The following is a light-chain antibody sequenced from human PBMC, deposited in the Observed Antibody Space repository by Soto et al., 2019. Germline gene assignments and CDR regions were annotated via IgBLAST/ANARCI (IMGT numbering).Light chain of an antibody. V-gene: IGKV3-11*01. CDR3: QQRSNWPPYT. CDR1: QSVSSY. Sequence: EIVLTQSPATLSLSPGERATLSCRASQSVSSYLAWYQQKPGQAPRLLIYDASNRATGIPARFSGSGSGTYFTLTISSLEPEDFAVYYGQQRSNWPPYTFGQGTKLEIK. CDR2: DAS. J-gene: IGKJ2*01.